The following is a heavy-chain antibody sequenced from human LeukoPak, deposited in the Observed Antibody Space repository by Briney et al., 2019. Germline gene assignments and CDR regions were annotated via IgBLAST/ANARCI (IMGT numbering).Heavy chain of an antibody. D-gene: IGHD3-10*01. Sequence: PSETLSLTCTVSGGSISRYYWSWIRQPAGKGLEWIGRIYTSGSTNYNPSLKSRVTMSVDTSKNQFSLKLSSVTAADTAVYYCAREIRGITMVQGVIDYWGQGTLVTVSS. J-gene: IGHJ4*02. CDR1: GGSISRYY. CDR2: IYTSGST. CDR3: AREIRGITMVQGVIDY. V-gene: IGHV4-4*07.